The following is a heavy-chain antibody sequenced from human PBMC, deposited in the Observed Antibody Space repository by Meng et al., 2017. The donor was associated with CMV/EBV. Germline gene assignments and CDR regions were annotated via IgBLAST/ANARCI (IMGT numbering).Heavy chain of an antibody. J-gene: IGHJ4*02. V-gene: IGHV3-74*01. D-gene: IGHD1-26*01. CDR3: ARGVAESLGWEMGY. Sequence: VKLVESGGTLFQPGGSLRLSCGGSGFNVRNYWMHWVRQRSGKGLEWVSRIDNNDGRSTSYADSVRGRFTISRDNAKNTLYLQMDSLRVEDTAVYYCARGVAESLGWEMGYWGQGTLVTVSS. CDR1: GFNVRNYW. CDR2: IDNNDGRST.